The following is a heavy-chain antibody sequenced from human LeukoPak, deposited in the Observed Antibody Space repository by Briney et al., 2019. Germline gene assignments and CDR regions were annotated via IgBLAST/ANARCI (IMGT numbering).Heavy chain of an antibody. Sequence: GGSLRLSCLTSGFTFSTNAMSWVRQAPGEGLEWISGISGSGASTYYADSVTGRFTISRNNSRNTLYLQMNSLRGDDTAVYYCAKDVGKWESLHFFDYWGQGTLVTVSS. J-gene: IGHJ4*02. CDR1: GFTFSTNA. CDR2: ISGSGAST. V-gene: IGHV3-23*01. CDR3: AKDVGKWESLHFFDY. D-gene: IGHD1-26*01.